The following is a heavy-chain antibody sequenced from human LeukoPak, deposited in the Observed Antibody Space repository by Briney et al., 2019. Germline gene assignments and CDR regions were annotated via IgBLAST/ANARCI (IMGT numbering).Heavy chain of an antibody. CDR1: GFTFSSYA. CDR2: IWYDGSNK. Sequence: GGSLRLSCAASGFTFSSYAMSWVRQAPGKGLEWVAVIWYDGSNKYYADSVKGRFTISRDNSKNTLYLQMNSLRVEDTAVYYCAREGRVSGYDFDCWGQGTLVTVSS. D-gene: IGHD5-12*01. CDR3: AREGRVSGYDFDC. J-gene: IGHJ4*02. V-gene: IGHV3-33*08.